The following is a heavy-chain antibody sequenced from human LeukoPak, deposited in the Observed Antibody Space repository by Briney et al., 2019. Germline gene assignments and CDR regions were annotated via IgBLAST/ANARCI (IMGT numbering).Heavy chain of an antibody. V-gene: IGHV4-39*01. D-gene: IGHD3-3*01. CDR3: ARVVFWSGLPRRGYYYYYMDV. J-gene: IGHJ6*03. CDR2: IYYSGST. Sequence: PSETLSLTCTVSGGSISSSSYYWGWFRQPPGKGLEGFGSIYYSGSTYYNPSLKSRVTISVDTSKNQFSLKLSSVTAADTAVYYCARVVFWSGLPRRGYYYYYMDVWGKGTTVTVSS. CDR1: GGSISSSSYY.